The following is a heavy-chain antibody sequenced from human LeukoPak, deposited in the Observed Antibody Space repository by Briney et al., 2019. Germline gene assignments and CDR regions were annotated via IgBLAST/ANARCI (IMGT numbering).Heavy chain of an antibody. D-gene: IGHD6-19*01. Sequence: GGSLRLSCVASGFTFNSYSMNWVRQAPGKGLKWVSYISSSSVTIYYADSVKGRFTISRDNAKNSLYLQMNSLRDEDTAVYYCARHIAVAGTWAYDYWGQGTLVTVSS. CDR3: ARHIAVAGTWAYDY. CDR1: GFTFNSYS. J-gene: IGHJ4*02. V-gene: IGHV3-48*02. CDR2: ISSSSVTI.